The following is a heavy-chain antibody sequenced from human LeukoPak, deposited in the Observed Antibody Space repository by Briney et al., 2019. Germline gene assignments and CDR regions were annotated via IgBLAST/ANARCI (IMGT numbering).Heavy chain of an antibody. CDR3: ARERYRVPTDDAFDI. D-gene: IGHD3-16*02. J-gene: IGHJ3*02. CDR1: GFTFNNYA. Sequence: GGSLRLSCAASGFTFNNYAMHWVRQAPGKGLEYVSGISSNGGTTYYANSVRGRFTLSRDNSKNTLYLQMGSLGAEDMAVYYCARERYRVPTDDAFDIWGRGTMVTVSS. V-gene: IGHV3-64*01. CDR2: ISSNGGTT.